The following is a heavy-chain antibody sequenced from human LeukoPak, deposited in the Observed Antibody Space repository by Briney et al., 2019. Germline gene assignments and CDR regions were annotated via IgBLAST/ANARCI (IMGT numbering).Heavy chain of an antibody. CDR1: GFTFGDYA. CDR2: IRSKAYGGTT. Sequence: GGSLRLSCTASGFTFGDYAMSWVRQAPGKGLEWVGFIRSKAYGGTTEYAASVKGRFTISRDDSKSIAYLQMNSLKPEDTAVYYCTTANDGLWGRGTVVTVSS. D-gene: IGHD1-1*01. V-gene: IGHV3-49*04. CDR3: TTANDGL. J-gene: IGHJ2*01.